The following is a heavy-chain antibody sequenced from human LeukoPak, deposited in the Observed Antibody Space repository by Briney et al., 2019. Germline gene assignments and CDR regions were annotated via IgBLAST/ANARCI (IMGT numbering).Heavy chain of an antibody. D-gene: IGHD3-22*01. CDR3: TGDNLDSGVKFDY. CDR2: ISGSGGST. Sequence: PGGSLRLSCAASGFTFSSYAMSWVRQAPGKGLEWVSAISGSGGSTYYADSVKGRFTISRDNSKNTLYLQMNSLRAEDTAVYYCTGDNLDSGVKFDYWGQGTLVTVSS. V-gene: IGHV3-23*01. J-gene: IGHJ4*02. CDR1: GFTFSSYA.